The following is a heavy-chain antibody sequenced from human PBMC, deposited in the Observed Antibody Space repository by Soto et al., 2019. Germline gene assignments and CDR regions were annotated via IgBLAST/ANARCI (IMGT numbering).Heavy chain of an antibody. D-gene: IGHD6-6*01. CDR3: TKSSGGSSSVGMDY. Sequence: QVQLVESGGGVVQPGRSLRLSCAGSGFIFKNYALNWFRQAPGKGLEWVASITRDGYNKYYADSVKGRFTISRDNSRDTLSLQMTALRTEDSSIYYCTKSSGGSSSVGMDYWGQGTRVTVSS. CDR2: ITRDGYNK. V-gene: IGHV3-30*04. J-gene: IGHJ4*02. CDR1: GFIFKNYA.